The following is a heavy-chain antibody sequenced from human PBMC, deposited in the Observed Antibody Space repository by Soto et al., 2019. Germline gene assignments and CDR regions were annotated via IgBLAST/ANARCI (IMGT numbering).Heavy chain of an antibody. V-gene: IGHV1-18*04. D-gene: IGHD5-18*01. J-gene: IGHJ6*02. CDR1: GYTFTSYG. Sequence: ASVKVSCKASGYTFTSYGISWVRQAPGQGLEWMGWISAYNGNTNYAQKLQGRVTMTTDTSTSTAYMELRSLRSDDTAVYYCAREYSYGPYYYYYGTDVWGQGTTVTVPS. CDR2: ISAYNGNT. CDR3: AREYSYGPYYYYYGTDV.